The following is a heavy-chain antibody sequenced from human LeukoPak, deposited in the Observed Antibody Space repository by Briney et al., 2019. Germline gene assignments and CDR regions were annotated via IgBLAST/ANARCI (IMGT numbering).Heavy chain of an antibody. D-gene: IGHD3/OR15-3a*01. CDR3: ARRAGTGDRDYFDS. V-gene: IGHV4-30-2*01. J-gene: IGHJ4*02. CDR2: IYHVGST. CDR1: GGSLTSGAHS. Sequence: SQTLSLTCAVSGGSLTSGAHSWSWIRQPPGKGLEWIGYIYHVGSTYFNPSLKSRVTVSADTSKNQFSLRLSSVTAADTAIYYCARRAGTGDRDYFDSWGQGTLVTVSS.